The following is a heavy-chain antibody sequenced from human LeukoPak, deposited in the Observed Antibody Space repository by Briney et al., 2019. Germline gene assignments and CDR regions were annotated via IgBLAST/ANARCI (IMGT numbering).Heavy chain of an antibody. V-gene: IGHV3-33*06. CDR3: AKDHKMASPNPVDY. Sequence: PGRSLRLSCAASGFTFSSYGMHWVRQAPGKGLEWVAAIWYDGSNKYYADSVKGRFTISRDNSKNTLYLQMNSLRAEDTAVYYCAKDHKMASPNPVDYWGQGTLVTVSS. CDR1: GFTFSSYG. J-gene: IGHJ4*02. CDR2: IWYDGSNK. D-gene: IGHD5-24*01.